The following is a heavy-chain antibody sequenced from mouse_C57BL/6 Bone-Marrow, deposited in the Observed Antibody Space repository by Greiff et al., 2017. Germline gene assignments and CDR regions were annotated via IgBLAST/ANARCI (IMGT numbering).Heavy chain of an antibody. J-gene: IGHJ4*01. V-gene: IGHV5-6*02. Sequence: EVKVVESGGDLVKPGGSLKLSCAASGFTFSSYGMSWVRQTPDKRLEWVATISSGGSYTYYPDSVKGRFTISRDNAKNTLYLQMSSLKAEDTAMYYCARRSIAMDYGGQGTSVTVSS. CDR3: ARRSIAMDY. CDR2: ISSGGSYT. CDR1: GFTFSSYG.